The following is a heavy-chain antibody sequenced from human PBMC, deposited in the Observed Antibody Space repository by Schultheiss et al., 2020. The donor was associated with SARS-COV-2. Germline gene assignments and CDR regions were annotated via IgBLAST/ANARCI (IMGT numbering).Heavy chain of an antibody. D-gene: IGHD3-3*01. CDR3: ARAIHYDFWSGYLYFDL. Sequence: SETLSLTCAISGDSVSSNSAAWNWIRQSPSRGLEWLGRTYYRSKWYNDYAVSVKSRITINPDTSKNQFSLKLTSVTAADTAVYYCARAIHYDFWSGYLYFDLWGRGTLVTVSS. CDR2: TYYRSKWYN. V-gene: IGHV6-1*01. CDR1: GDSVSSNSAA. J-gene: IGHJ2*01.